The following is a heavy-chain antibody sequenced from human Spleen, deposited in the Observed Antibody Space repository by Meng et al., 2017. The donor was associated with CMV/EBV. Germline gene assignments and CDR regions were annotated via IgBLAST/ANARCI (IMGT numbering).Heavy chain of an antibody. CDR3: VASGGGNFDY. D-gene: IGHD2-15*01. CDR1: GGSISSGGYY. V-gene: IGHV4-31*03. CDR2: IYYSGST. J-gene: IGHJ4*02. Sequence: CTVSGGSISSGGYYWTWIRQHPGKGLEWIGNIYYSGSTHYNSSLESRVMISVDTSKNQFSLKLSSVTAADTAVYYCVASGGGNFDYWGQGTLVTVSS.